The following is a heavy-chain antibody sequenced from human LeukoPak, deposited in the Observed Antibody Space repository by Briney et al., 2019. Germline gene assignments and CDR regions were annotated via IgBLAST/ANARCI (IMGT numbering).Heavy chain of an antibody. CDR3: ARAKYNSGWYGAFDI. D-gene: IGHD6-19*01. CDR2: INPSGGST. Sequence: GASVKVSCKASGYTFTTYYMHWVRQAPGQGLEWMGIINPSGGSTSYAQKFQGRVTMTEDTSTDTAYMELSSLRFEDTAVYYCARAKYNSGWYGAFDIWGQGTMVTVSS. J-gene: IGHJ3*02. V-gene: IGHV1-46*01. CDR1: GYTFTTYY.